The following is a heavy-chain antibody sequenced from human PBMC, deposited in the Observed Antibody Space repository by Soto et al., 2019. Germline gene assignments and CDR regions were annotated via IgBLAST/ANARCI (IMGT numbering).Heavy chain of an antibody. V-gene: IGHV4-39*01. CDR2: IFYNGRT. J-gene: IGHJ6*02. CDR1: GGPISSRNYY. D-gene: IGHD6-6*01. Sequence: SETLSLTCSVSGGPISSRNYYWGWVRRAPGRGPEWIGNIFYNGRTDYNPSLQSRVTISVDTSKNQFSLKLGSVTAADTAMYYCARVKGNMGSSFTRYYYYGMDVWGQGTTVTVSS. CDR3: ARVKGNMGSSFTRYYYYGMDV.